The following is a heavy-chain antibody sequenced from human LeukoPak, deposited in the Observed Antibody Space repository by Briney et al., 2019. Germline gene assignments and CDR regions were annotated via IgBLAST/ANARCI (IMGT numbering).Heavy chain of an antibody. J-gene: IGHJ4*02. V-gene: IGHV3-11*01. D-gene: IGHD5-18*01. CDR2: ISSSGSTI. Sequence: PGGSLRLSCAASGFTFGDYYMSWIRQAPGKGLEWVSYISSSGSTIYYADSVKGRFTISRDNAKNSLYLQMNSLRAEDTAVYYCARDLSAMVFSFDYWGQGTLVTVSS. CDR1: GFTFGDYY. CDR3: ARDLSAMVFSFDY.